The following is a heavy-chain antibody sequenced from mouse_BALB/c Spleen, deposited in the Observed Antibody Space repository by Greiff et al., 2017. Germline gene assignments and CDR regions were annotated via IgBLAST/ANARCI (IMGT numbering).Heavy chain of an antibody. CDR2: IDPENGDT. CDR3: NAEPSFAY. CDR1: GFNIKDYY. Sequence: VHVKQSGAELVRSGASVKLSCTASGFNIKDYYMHWVKQRPEQGLEWIGWIDPENGDTEYAPKFQGKATMTADTSSNTAYLQLSSLTSEDTAVYYCNAEPSFAYWGQGTLVTVSA. J-gene: IGHJ3*01. V-gene: IGHV14-4*02.